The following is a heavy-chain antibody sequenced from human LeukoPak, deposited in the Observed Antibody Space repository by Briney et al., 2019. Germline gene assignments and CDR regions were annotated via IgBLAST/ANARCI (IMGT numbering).Heavy chain of an antibody. CDR2: INPTGTTT. V-gene: IGHV1-46*01. Sequence: ASVKVSCKASGYTFINNWMHWVRQAPGQGLEWVGLINPTGTTTLYAQKFQGRVTLTRDMSTSTDYMELRSLKSEDTAVYYCARDQDWNSSTWFDPWGQGTLITVSS. J-gene: IGHJ5*02. CDR1: GYTFINNW. D-gene: IGHD1-7*01. CDR3: ARDQDWNSSTWFDP.